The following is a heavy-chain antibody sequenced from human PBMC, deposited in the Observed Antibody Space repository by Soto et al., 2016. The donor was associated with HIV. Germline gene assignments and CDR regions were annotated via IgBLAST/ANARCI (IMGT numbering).Heavy chain of an antibody. CDR1: GYSISSGYY. D-gene: IGHD6-19*01. CDR2: IYHSGST. V-gene: IGHV4-38-2*01. Sequence: QVQLQESGPGLVKPSETLSLTCAVSGYSISSGYYWGWIRQPPGKGLEWIGSIYHSGSTYYNPSLKSRVTISVDTSKNQFSLKLSSVTAADTAVYYCARVLGSGWPFDYWGQGTLVTVSS. J-gene: IGHJ4*02. CDR3: ARVLGSGWPFDY.